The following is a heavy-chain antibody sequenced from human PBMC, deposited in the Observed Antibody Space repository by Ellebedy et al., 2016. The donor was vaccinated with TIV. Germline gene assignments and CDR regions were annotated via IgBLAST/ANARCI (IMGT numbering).Heavy chain of an antibody. J-gene: IGHJ4*02. CDR1: GGFIGTYY. V-gene: IGHV4-59*08. CDR2: IYYSGST. CDR3: ATSTMVRGVTFDC. D-gene: IGHD3-10*01. Sequence: MPSETLSLTCTASGGFIGTYYWSWIRQPPGKGLEWIGYIYYSGSTKYNPSLKSRVTISIDTSKNQFSLKLSSVTAADTAVYYCATSTMVRGVTFDCWGQGTLVTVSS.